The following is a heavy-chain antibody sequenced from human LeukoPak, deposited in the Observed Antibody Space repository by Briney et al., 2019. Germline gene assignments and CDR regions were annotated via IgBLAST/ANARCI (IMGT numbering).Heavy chain of an antibody. Sequence: TGGSLRLSCAASGFTFSSYWMNWVRHAPGKGLVWVSRIKSDGSSTSYADSVKGRFTISRDNAKNTLYLQMNSLRAEDTAMYYCARRGAVAGTFDYWGQGTLVTVSS. D-gene: IGHD6-19*01. J-gene: IGHJ4*02. CDR1: GFTFSSYW. CDR2: IKSDGSST. V-gene: IGHV3-74*01. CDR3: ARRGAVAGTFDY.